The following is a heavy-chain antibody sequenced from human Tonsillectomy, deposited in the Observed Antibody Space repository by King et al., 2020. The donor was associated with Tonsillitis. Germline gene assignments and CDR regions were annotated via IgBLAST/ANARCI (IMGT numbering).Heavy chain of an antibody. J-gene: IGHJ3*02. CDR3: ALLWFGENEDQDAFDI. Sequence: QLVQSGAEVKKPGASVKVSCKASGYTFTSYYMHWVRQAPGQGLEWMGIINPSGGSTSYAQKFQGRVTMTRDTSTSTVYMELSSLRSEDTAVYYCALLWFGENEDQDAFDIWGQGTMVTVSS. V-gene: IGHV1-46*01. D-gene: IGHD3-10*01. CDR1: GYTFTSYY. CDR2: INPSGGST.